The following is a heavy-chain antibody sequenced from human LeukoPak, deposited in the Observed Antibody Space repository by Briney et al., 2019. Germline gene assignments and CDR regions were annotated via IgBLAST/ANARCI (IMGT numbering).Heavy chain of an antibody. D-gene: IGHD6-19*01. J-gene: IGHJ4*02. V-gene: IGHV3-48*01. Sequence: GGSLRLSCAASGFTFSTYAMSWVRQAPGKGLEWVSYISSSSSTIYYADSVKGRFTISRDNAKNSLYLQMNSLRAEDTAVYYCARVPIATSRGWPLDYWGQGTLVTVSS. CDR3: ARVPIATSRGWPLDY. CDR1: GFTFSTYA. CDR2: ISSSSSTI.